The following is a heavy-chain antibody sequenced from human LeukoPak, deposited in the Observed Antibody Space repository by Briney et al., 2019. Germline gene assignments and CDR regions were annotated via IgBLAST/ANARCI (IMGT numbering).Heavy chain of an antibody. CDR2: INHSGST. J-gene: IGHJ4*02. CDR1: GGSFSGYY. D-gene: IGHD4-17*01. Sequence: PSETLSLTCAVYGGSFSGYYWSWIRQPPGKGLEWIGEINHSGSTNYNPSLKSRVTISVDTSKNQFSLKLSSVTAADTAAYYCARAGLNGDVDYWGQGTLVTVSS. CDR3: ARAGLNGDVDY. V-gene: IGHV4-34*01.